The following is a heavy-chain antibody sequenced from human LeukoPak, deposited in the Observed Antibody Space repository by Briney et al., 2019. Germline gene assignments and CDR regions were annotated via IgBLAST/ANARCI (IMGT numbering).Heavy chain of an antibody. D-gene: IGHD3-10*01. Sequence: PSQTLSLTCTVSGDSINGGGYYWIWIRHHPGKGLEWIGYVYYRGRTYYNPSHKSRVNLSVDTSKNQFSLKVNSVTVADTAVYYCARDNYYGPGSFVYWGQATLVTVSS. CDR1: GDSINGGGYY. CDR2: VYYRGRT. CDR3: ARDNYYGPGSFVY. J-gene: IGHJ4*02. V-gene: IGHV4-31*03.